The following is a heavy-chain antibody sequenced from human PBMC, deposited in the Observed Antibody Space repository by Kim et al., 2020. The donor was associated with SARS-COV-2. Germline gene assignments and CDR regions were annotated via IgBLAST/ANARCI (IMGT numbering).Heavy chain of an antibody. Sequence: SVKVSCKASGGTFSSYAISWVRQAPGQGLEWMGGIIPIFGTANYAQKFQGRVTITADESTSTAYMELSSLRSEDTAVYYCARNPMATIPYYYYYYGMDVWGQGTTVTVSS. J-gene: IGHJ6*02. V-gene: IGHV1-69*13. CDR2: IIPIFGTA. CDR3: ARNPMATIPYYYYYYGMDV. CDR1: GGTFSSYA. D-gene: IGHD5-12*01.